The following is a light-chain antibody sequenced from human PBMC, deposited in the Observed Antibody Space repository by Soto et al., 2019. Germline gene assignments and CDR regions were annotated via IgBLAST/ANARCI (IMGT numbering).Light chain of an antibody. Sequence: EIVMTQSPATLSVSPGERATLSCKASQNVGNNLAWYQQKFGQAPRLLIYGASTRATGIPVRFSGSGAGTDFTLTISRLQSEDFALYYCQQYNNWPPITCGPGTKVDIK. J-gene: IGKJ3*01. CDR3: QQYNNWPPIT. V-gene: IGKV3-15*01. CDR1: QNVGNN. CDR2: GAS.